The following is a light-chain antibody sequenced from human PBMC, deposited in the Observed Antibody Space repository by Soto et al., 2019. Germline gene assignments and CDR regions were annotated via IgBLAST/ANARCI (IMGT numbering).Light chain of an antibody. J-gene: IGKJ2*01. CDR1: QSVSSK. V-gene: IGKV3-15*01. CDR3: QQYNNWPHT. Sequence: IVMAQSPATLSVSLGERATLSCRASQSVSSKLAWFQQKPGQAPSLLIYGVSTRATGVPVRFSGSGSGTEFTLTVNSLQSEDFAVYYCQQYNNWPHTFGQGTKVDIK. CDR2: GVS.